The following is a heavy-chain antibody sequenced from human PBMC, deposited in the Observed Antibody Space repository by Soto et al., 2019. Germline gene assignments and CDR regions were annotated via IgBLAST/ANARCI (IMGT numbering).Heavy chain of an antibody. V-gene: IGHV4-4*02. CDR3: ASSGGGEDY. J-gene: IGHJ4*02. CDR2: IYHSGST. Sequence: QVQLQESGPGLVKPSGTLSLSCAVSSGSISSSHWWTWVRQPPGKGLEWFGEIYHSGSTNYNPSLKARGTISVEPSRNQFSLNLSAVTAADTAGYYWASSGGGEDYWGQGILVTVSS. D-gene: IGHD3-16*01. CDR1: SGSISSSHW.